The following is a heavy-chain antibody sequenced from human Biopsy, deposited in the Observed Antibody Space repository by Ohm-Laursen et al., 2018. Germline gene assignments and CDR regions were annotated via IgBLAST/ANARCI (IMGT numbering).Heavy chain of an antibody. CDR3: GRVWLWRGYGMDV. J-gene: IGHJ6*02. Sequence: SETLSLTCAVYGESFNGYYWSWIRQTPGKGLEWLGYIYYTGKTTYNPSLESRITISVDTSKNKFSLQLDSMTAADTAVYYCGRVWLWRGYGMDVWGQGTTVTVSS. CDR2: IYYTGKT. CDR1: GESFNGYY. D-gene: IGHD6-19*01. V-gene: IGHV4-59*01.